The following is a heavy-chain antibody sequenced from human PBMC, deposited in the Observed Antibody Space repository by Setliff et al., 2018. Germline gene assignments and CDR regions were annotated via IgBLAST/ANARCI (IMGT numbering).Heavy chain of an antibody. Sequence: SVKVSCKASGGTFNSYGFSWVRQAPGQGLEWMGGTIPIFGTTNYAPKFQGRVTIITDESTSTAYMELSSLTSADTAVYYCAREGVDPRSSPYYRYYMDVWGKGTTVTVSS. J-gene: IGHJ6*03. CDR3: AREGVDPRSSPYYRYYMDV. V-gene: IGHV1-69*05. D-gene: IGHD5-12*01. CDR2: TIPIFGTT. CDR1: GGTFNSYG.